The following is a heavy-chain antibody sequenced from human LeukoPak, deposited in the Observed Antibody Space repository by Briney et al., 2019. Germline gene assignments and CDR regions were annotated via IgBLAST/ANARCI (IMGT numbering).Heavy chain of an antibody. CDR3: ARHGCSSTSCYTEGPHFDY. D-gene: IGHD2-2*02. J-gene: IGHJ4*01. CDR1: GYSISSGYY. Sequence: SETLSLTCTVSGYSISSGYYWGWIRQPPGKGLEWIGSIYHSGSTYYNPSLKSRVTISVDTSKNQFSLKLSSVTAADTAVYYCARHGCSSTSCYTEGPHFDYWGQEPWSPSPQ. CDR2: IYHSGST. V-gene: IGHV4-38-2*02.